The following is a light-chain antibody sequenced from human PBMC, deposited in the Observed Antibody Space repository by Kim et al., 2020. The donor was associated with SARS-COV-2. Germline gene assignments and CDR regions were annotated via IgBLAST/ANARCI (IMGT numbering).Light chain of an antibody. Sequence: GHSITISCTGTSGDVGSSNYVSWYRQHPGKAPKVMIYDVSNRPSGVSNRFSGSKSGNTASLTISGLQAEDEADYYCSSYTSSRTLVFGGGTQLTVL. J-gene: IGLJ3*02. CDR1: SGDVGSSNY. CDR2: DVS. CDR3: SSYTSSRTLV. V-gene: IGLV2-14*03.